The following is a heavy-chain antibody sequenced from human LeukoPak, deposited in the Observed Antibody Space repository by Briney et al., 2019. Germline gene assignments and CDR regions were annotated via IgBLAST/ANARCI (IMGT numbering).Heavy chain of an antibody. CDR2: ITGDGGRT. CDR3: ARDQVVGANVRDALDI. J-gene: IGHJ3*02. D-gene: IGHD1-26*01. CDR1: GFTFDDYA. V-gene: IGHV3-43*02. Sequence: GGSLRLSCAASGFTFDDYAMHWVRQPPGKGREWVSLITGDGGRTYYADSVKGRLTISRDNAENSLYLEMNSLRVADTAVYYCARDQVVGANVRDALDIWGQGTMVTVSS.